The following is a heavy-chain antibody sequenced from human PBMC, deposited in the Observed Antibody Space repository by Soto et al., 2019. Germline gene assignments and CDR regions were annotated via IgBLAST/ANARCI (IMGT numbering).Heavy chain of an antibody. Sequence: QVQLVQSGAEVKKPGASVKVSCKASGYTFTSHDINWVRQATGQGLEWMGWMNPNSGNTGYAQKFQGRVSMTRDTSKRKADMELSSLRSDDTAVYYCARPYVAVTTRDDAFDIWGQGTMVTVSS. CDR1: GYTFTSHD. D-gene: IGHD3-16*01. CDR3: ARPYVAVTTRDDAFDI. V-gene: IGHV1-8*01. J-gene: IGHJ3*02. CDR2: MNPNSGNT.